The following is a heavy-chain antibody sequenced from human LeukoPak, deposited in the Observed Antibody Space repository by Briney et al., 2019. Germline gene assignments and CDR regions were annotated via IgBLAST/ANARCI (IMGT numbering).Heavy chain of an antibody. D-gene: IGHD3-22*01. CDR1: GFTFSSYA. Sequence: PGGSLRLSCAASGFTFSSYAMSWVRQAPGKGLEWVSYISTTGSNIYYADSVKGRFTISRDNAKNSLYLQMNSLRAEDTATYYCARLKVVILYGMDVWGQGTTVTVSS. V-gene: IGHV3-48*04. CDR3: ARLKVVILYGMDV. J-gene: IGHJ6*02. CDR2: ISTTGSNI.